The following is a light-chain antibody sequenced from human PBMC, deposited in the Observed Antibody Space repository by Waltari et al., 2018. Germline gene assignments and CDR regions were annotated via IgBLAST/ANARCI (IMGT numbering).Light chain of an antibody. CDR1: SSDVGSYNL. V-gene: IGLV2-23*01. CDR3: CSYAGSSIWV. J-gene: IGLJ3*02. CDR2: EDS. Sequence: QSALTQPASVSGSPGQSITISCTGTSSDVGSYNLVSWYQQHPGKAPKLMIYEDSKRPSGVSNRFSGSKSGSTASLTISGLQAEDEANYYCCSYAGSSIWVFGGGTELTVL.